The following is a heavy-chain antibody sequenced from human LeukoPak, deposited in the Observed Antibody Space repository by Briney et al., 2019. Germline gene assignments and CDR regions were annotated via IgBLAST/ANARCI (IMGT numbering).Heavy chain of an antibody. D-gene: IGHD6-13*01. CDR2: IYPGDSDT. Sequence: GESLKISCKGSGYNFTNYWIGWVRQMPGKGLEWMGIIYPGDSDTRYSPSFQGQVTISADKSISTAYLQWSSLKASDTAMYYCARLLRNIAAAVYYFDYWGQGTLVTISS. CDR1: GYNFTNYW. J-gene: IGHJ4*02. V-gene: IGHV5-51*01. CDR3: ARLLRNIAAAVYYFDY.